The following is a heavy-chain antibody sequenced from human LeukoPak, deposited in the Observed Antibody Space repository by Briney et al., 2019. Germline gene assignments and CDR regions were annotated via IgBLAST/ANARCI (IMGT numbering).Heavy chain of an antibody. J-gene: IGHJ4*02. Sequence: SETLSLTCVVYGGSFSGYYWSWIRQPPGKGLEWIGEINHSGSTNYNPSLKSRVTISVDTSKNQFSLKLSSVTAADTAVYYCARDYCSGGSCFTLGYWGQGTLVTVSS. V-gene: IGHV4-34*01. CDR1: GGSFSGYY. D-gene: IGHD2-15*01. CDR2: INHSGST. CDR3: ARDYCSGGSCFTLGY.